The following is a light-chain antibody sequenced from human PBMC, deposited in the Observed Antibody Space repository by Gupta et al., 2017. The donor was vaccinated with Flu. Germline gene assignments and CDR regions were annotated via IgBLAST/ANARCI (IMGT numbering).Light chain of an antibody. Sequence: VTISCSGSSANIGRNTVSWYQQLPGTAPTILIYSNNRRPSGVPDRCSGSKSGTAAAMAISGLQSEDEADYFCAAWDENLKGFWVFGGGTKLTVL. J-gene: IGLJ3*02. CDR1: SANIGRNT. CDR2: SNN. CDR3: AAWDENLKGFWV. V-gene: IGLV1-44*01.